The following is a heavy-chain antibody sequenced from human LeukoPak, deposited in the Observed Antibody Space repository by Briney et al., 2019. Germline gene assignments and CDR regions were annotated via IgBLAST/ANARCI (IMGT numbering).Heavy chain of an antibody. Sequence: EWMGRIIPILGIANYAQKFQGRVTITADKSTSTAYMELSSLRSEDTAVYYCASDNSEGFDYWGQGTLVTVSS. J-gene: IGHJ4*02. CDR3: ASDNSEGFDY. CDR2: IIPILGIA. V-gene: IGHV1-69*04. D-gene: IGHD4-23*01.